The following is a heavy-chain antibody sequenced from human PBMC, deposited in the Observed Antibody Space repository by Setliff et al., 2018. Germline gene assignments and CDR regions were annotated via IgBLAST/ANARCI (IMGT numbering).Heavy chain of an antibody. CDR1: GESIRSNNW. CDR2: IYQSGTT. Sequence: SETLSLTCTVSGESIRSNNWWNWVRQPPGKGLEWIGDIYQSGTTNYNPPLKSRVTMSVDTSKNHVSLKLSSVTAADTAVYYCARAHTWSLPNDNSGYPGWFDPWGQGTLVTVSS. J-gene: IGHJ5*02. V-gene: IGHV4-4*02. CDR3: ARAHTWSLPNDNSGYPGWFDP. D-gene: IGHD3-22*01.